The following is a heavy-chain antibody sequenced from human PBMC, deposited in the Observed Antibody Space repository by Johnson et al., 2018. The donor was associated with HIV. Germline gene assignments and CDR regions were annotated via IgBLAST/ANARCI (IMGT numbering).Heavy chain of an antibody. CDR2: IRYDGSEK. Sequence: QVQLVESGGGVVQAGRSLRLSCAASGFSFSSYALHWVRQAPGKGLEWVAFIRYDGSEKKYVDSVKGRFTISRDNAKNSLHLQMNSLRAEDTAVYYCARDRDTLVGAPYAFDIWGQGTMVTVSS. CDR1: GFSFSSYA. J-gene: IGHJ3*02. CDR3: ARDRDTLVGAPYAFDI. D-gene: IGHD1-26*01. V-gene: IGHV3-33*08.